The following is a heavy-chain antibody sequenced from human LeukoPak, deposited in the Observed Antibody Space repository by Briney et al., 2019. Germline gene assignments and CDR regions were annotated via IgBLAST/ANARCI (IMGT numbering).Heavy chain of an antibody. V-gene: IGHV3-30-3*01. CDR3: ARDRTLLGIPFDY. D-gene: IGHD1-20*01. CDR1: GFTFSSYA. J-gene: IGHJ4*02. Sequence: GGSLRLSCAASGFTFSSYAMHWVRQAPGKGLERVAVISYDGSNKYHADFVKGRFTISRDNSKNTLYLQMNSLRAEDTAVYYCARDRTLLGIPFDYWGQGTLVTVSS. CDR2: ISYDGSNK.